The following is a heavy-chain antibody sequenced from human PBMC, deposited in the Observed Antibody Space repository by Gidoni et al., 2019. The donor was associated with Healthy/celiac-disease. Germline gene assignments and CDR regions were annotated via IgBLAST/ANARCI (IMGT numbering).Heavy chain of an antibody. CDR2: IYYSGST. D-gene: IGHD1-26*01. J-gene: IGHJ6*02. CDR3: ARGGADTPYGMDV. Sequence: QVQLQESGPGLVKPAQTLSLPCTVSGGSISSGGYYWSWIRQHPGKGLEWIGYIYYSGSTYYNPSLKSRVTISVDTSKNQFSLKLSSVTAADTAVYYCARGGADTPYGMDVWGQGTTVTVSS. CDR1: GGSISSGGYY. V-gene: IGHV4-31*03.